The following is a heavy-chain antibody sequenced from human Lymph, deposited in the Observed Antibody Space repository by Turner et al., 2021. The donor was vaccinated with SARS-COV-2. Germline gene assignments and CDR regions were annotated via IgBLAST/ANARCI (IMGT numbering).Heavy chain of an antibody. D-gene: IGHD2-15*01. J-gene: IGHJ4*02. CDR3: ARDGGGYLDY. CDR1: GFTFSSYA. CDR2: ISYDGSNK. Sequence: QVQLVESGGGEVQPGRSLRLSCAASGFTFSSYAMHWVRQAPGKGLEWVALISYDGSNKYYADSVKGRFTISRDNSKNTLYLQMNSLRAEDTAVYYCARDGGGYLDYWGQGTLVTVSS. V-gene: IGHV3-30-3*01.